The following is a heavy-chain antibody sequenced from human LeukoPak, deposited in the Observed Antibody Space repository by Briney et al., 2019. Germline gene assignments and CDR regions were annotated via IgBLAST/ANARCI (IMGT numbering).Heavy chain of an antibody. CDR2: IRYDGSNK. Sequence: PGRSLRLSCAASGFTFSSYGMHWVRQAPGKGLEWVAFIRYDGSNKYYADSVKGRFTISRDNSKNTLYLQMNSLRAEDTAVYYCAKEDSGYDPFSQSFDYWGQGTLVTVSS. V-gene: IGHV3-30*02. J-gene: IGHJ4*02. CDR3: AKEDSGYDPFSQSFDY. CDR1: GFTFSSYG. D-gene: IGHD5-12*01.